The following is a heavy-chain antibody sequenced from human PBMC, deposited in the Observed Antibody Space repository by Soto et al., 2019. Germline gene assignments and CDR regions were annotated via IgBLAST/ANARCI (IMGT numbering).Heavy chain of an antibody. Sequence: GGSLRLSCAASGFTFTDSVMNWVRQAPGKGLEWVSAISATGEATIYADSVKGRFTISRDNSNNTLFLQLKSLRAEDTALYYCAKGGWWFDPWGQGTLVTVS. J-gene: IGHJ5*02. CDR3: AKGGWWFDP. CDR2: ISATGEAT. D-gene: IGHD6-19*01. V-gene: IGHV3-23*01. CDR1: GFTFTDSV.